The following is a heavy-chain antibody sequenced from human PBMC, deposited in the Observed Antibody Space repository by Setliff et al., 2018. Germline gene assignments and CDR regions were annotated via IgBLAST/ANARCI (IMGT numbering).Heavy chain of an antibody. CDR2: ITGSGGGT. V-gene: IGHV3-23*01. J-gene: IGHJ4*02. D-gene: IGHD1-1*01. Sequence: GGSLRLSCAASGFTFHGSAMHWVRQAPGKGLEWVSGITGSGGGTYYADSVKGRFIVSRDNSKNTLYLRMNSLRVDDTAIYYCAKELSMAYGNDWGLGTLVTVSS. CDR3: AKELSMAYGND. CDR1: GFTFHGSA.